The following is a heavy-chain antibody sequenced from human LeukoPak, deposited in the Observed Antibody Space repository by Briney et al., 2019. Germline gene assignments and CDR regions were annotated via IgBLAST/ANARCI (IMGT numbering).Heavy chain of an antibody. Sequence: SETLSLTCTVSGGSINSYYWSWIRQPPGKGLEWIGYIYSSGSTNYNPSLRSRVTISVTTSKNQSSLKVSSVTAADTAVYYCARHFYGSGSYRAYGMDVWGQGTTVTVSS. J-gene: IGHJ6*02. D-gene: IGHD3-10*01. CDR2: IYSSGST. V-gene: IGHV4-59*08. CDR1: GGSINSYY. CDR3: ARHFYGSGSYRAYGMDV.